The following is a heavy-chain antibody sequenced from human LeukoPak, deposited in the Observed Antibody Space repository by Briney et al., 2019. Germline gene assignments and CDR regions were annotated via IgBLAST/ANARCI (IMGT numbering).Heavy chain of an antibody. Sequence: GASMKVSCKASAHTFTSYYMHWVRHAPGHGLEWMGIINPSGGSTSYAQKFQGRVTMTRDMSTSTVYMELSSLRSEDTAVYYCARGNQRYNWNDDLYYYYYMDVWGKGTTVTVSS. CDR1: AHTFTSYY. D-gene: IGHD1-1*01. V-gene: IGHV1-46*01. CDR2: INPSGGST. J-gene: IGHJ6*03. CDR3: ARGNQRYNWNDDLYYYYYMDV.